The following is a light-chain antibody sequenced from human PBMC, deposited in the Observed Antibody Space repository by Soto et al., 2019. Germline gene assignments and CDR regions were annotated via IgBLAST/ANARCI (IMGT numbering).Light chain of an antibody. V-gene: IGKV4-1*01. CDR1: QSVLYSSNNKNY. CDR3: QQYYSTPWT. J-gene: IGKJ1*01. Sequence: DIVMTQSPDSLAVSLGERATINCKSSQSVLYSSNNKNYLAWYQQKPGQPPKLLIYWASTRESGVPDRFSGSGSGTDFPLHISNLQAEDVAVYYCQQYYSTPWTFGQGTKVEIK. CDR2: WAS.